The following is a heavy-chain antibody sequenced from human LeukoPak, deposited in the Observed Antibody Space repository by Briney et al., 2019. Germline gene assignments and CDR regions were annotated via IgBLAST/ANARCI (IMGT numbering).Heavy chain of an antibody. V-gene: IGHV1-24*01. J-gene: IGHJ6*02. CDR1: GYTLTELS. Sequence: VASVTVSCKVSGYTLTELSMHWVRQAPGKGLEWMGGFDPEDGETIYAQKFQGRVTMTEDTSTDTAYMELSSLRSEDTAVYYCATDGYSRKYGMDVWGQGTTVTVSS. CDR3: ATDGYSRKYGMDV. CDR2: FDPEDGET. D-gene: IGHD6-13*01.